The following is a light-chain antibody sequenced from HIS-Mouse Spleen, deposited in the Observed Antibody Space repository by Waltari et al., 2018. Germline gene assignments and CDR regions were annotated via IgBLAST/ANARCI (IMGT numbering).Light chain of an antibody. CDR1: SRDVGGYHY. CDR3: CSYAGSYSYV. V-gene: IGLV2-11*01. J-gene: IGLJ1*01. Sequence: QSALTQPRPVSGSPGQSVTISCPGTSRDVGGYHYVSWYQQHPGKAPKLMIYDVSKRPSGVPDRFSGSKSGNTASLTISGLQAEDEADYYCCSYAGSYSYVFGTGTKVTVL. CDR2: DVS.